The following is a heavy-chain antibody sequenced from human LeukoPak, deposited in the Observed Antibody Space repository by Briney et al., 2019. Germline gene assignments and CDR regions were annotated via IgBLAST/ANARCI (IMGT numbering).Heavy chain of an antibody. CDR1: GSTFISYD. J-gene: IGHJ3*02. CDR2: IDTAGGT. D-gene: IGHD3-10*01. Sequence: PGGSLRLSCAASGSTFISYDMHWVRQPTGKGLAWVSGIDTAGGTYYAGSVKGRFTISRENAKNSLSLQMNSLRAGDTAVYYCARRRYGLGSYSDAFDIWGQGTMVTVSS. CDR3: ARRRYGLGSYSDAFDI. V-gene: IGHV3-13*04.